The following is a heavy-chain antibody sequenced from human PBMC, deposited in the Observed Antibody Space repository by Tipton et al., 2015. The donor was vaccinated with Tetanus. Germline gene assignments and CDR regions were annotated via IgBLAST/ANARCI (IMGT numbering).Heavy chain of an antibody. V-gene: IGHV4-39*01. J-gene: IGHJ4*02. Sequence: LRLSCIVSGGSLRTSDYYGAWVRQSPGKGLEWIGSVSYSGRTYYNPSLKSRVTMSVDTSKKDFSVRLTSVTAADTAVYFCARHPPPYYYGSGSYLDYWGQGTPVTVSS. CDR3: ARHPPPYYYGSGSYLDY. CDR2: VSYSGRT. CDR1: GGSLRTSDYY. D-gene: IGHD3-10*01.